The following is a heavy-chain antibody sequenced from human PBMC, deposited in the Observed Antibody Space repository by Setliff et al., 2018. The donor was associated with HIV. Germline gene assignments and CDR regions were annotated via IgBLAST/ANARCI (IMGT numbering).Heavy chain of an antibody. Sequence: GGSLRLSCVASGFTFSISGMHWVRQAPGKGLEWVTYIEYDESNKYHADSVKGRFTISRDNSKNTLYLQMNSLRAEDTAVYYCAKAPYPQYYHYYMDVWGKGTTVTVSS. CDR3: AKAPYPQYYHYYMDV. CDR1: GFTFSISG. D-gene: IGHD3-16*01. V-gene: IGHV3-30*02. J-gene: IGHJ6*03. CDR2: IEYDESNK.